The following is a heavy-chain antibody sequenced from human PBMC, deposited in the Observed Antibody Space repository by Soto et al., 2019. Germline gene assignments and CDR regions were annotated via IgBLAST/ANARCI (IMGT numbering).Heavy chain of an antibody. CDR2: ISYHGSDK. D-gene: IGHD4-17*01. V-gene: IGHV3-30*18. J-gene: IGHJ4*02. Sequence: QVQLVESGGGVVQPGRSLRLSCAASGFTFSNYGMHWVRQAPGEGLEWVAVISYHGSDKYYADSVKGRFTIFRDNSKNTLYLQMDSLRAEDTAVYYCAKDHLTTTVTTVGYWGQGTLVTVSS. CDR1: GFTFSNYG. CDR3: AKDHLTTTVTTVGY.